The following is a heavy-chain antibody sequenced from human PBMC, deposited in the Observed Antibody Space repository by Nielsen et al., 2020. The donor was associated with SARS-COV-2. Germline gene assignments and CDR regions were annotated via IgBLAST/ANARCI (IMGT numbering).Heavy chain of an antibody. V-gene: IGHV3-30*04. Sequence: VRQMPGKGLEWVAVISYDGDNKYYADSVKGRFTVSRDNSENTLYLQMNSLRAEDTAVYYCARGPIDYDSSGYYLPRTGAFDYWGLGTLVTVSS. CDR3: ARGPIDYDSSGYYLPRTGAFDY. J-gene: IGHJ4*01. CDR2: ISYDGDNK. D-gene: IGHD3-22*01.